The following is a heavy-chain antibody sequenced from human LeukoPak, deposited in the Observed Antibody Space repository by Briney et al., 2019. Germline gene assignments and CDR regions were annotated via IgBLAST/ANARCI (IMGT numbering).Heavy chain of an antibody. CDR1: GFTFSSFS. D-gene: IGHD3-16*01. Sequence: GSLRLSCSAFGFTFSSFSLNLVRQAPGEGVGGVSYISSSSSTIYYADSVKGRFTISRDNAKNSLYLQMNSLRAEDTAVYYCARGGIYVLIADVWGKGTTVTVSS. CDR3: ARGGIYVLIADV. J-gene: IGHJ6*04. V-gene: IGHV3-48*01. CDR2: ISSSSSTI.